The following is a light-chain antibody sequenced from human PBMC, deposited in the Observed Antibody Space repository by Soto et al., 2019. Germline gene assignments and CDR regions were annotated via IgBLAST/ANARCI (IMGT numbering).Light chain of an antibody. Sequence: SVLTQPLSASGSHGQSVTISCTGTSSDVGGYNYVSWYQQHPGKAPKLMIYEVSKRPSGVPDRFSGSKSGNTASLTVSGLQAEDEADYYCSSYAGSNNLVFGTGTKVTVL. V-gene: IGLV2-8*01. CDR2: EVS. J-gene: IGLJ1*01. CDR1: SSDVGGYNY. CDR3: SSYAGSNNLV.